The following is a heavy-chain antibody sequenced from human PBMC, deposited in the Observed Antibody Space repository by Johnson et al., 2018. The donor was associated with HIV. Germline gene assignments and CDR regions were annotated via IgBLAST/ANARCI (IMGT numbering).Heavy chain of an antibody. CDR3: AKSDVVVIPEGAFDI. CDR2: IHQDGSEK. D-gene: IGHD2-21*01. Sequence: VLLVESGGGLVQPGRSLRLSCAASGFTFSSYCMTWVRQAPGKGLEWVAIIHQDGSEKYYLDSVKGRFTISRDNAKDSLYLQMNSLRAEDTAVYYCAKSDVVVIPEGAFDIWGQGTMVTVSS. J-gene: IGHJ3*02. CDR1: GFTFSSYC. V-gene: IGHV3-7*01.